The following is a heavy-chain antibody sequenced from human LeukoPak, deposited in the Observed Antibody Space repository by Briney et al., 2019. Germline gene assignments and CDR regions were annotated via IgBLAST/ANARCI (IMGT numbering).Heavy chain of an antibody. V-gene: IGHV3-23*01. Sequence: GGSLRLSCAASGFTFTSYAMSWVRQAPGKGLEWVSAISGSGGSTYYAGSVKGRFTISRDNSKNTLYLQMNSLRAEDTAVYYCAKPRPSYSSSWYDHWGQGTLVTVSS. J-gene: IGHJ5*02. D-gene: IGHD6-13*01. CDR1: GFTFTSYA. CDR3: AKPRPSYSSSWYDH. CDR2: ISGSGGST.